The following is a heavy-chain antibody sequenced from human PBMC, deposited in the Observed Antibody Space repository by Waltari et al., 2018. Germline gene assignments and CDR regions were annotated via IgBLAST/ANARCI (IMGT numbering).Heavy chain of an antibody. CDR3: ARDRITTPDYYYYYYMDV. CDR1: GGTFSSYA. D-gene: IGHD3-10*01. V-gene: IGHV1-69*05. Sequence: QVQLVQSGAEVKKPGSSVKVSCKASGGTFSSYAISWVGQAPGKGLEWMGGIIPIFGTANYAQKFQGRVTITTDESTSTAYMELSSLRSEDTAVYYCARDRITTPDYYYYYYMDVWGKGTTVTVSS. CDR2: IIPIFGTA. J-gene: IGHJ6*03.